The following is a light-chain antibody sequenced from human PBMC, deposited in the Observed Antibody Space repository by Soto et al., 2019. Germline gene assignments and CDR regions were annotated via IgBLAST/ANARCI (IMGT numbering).Light chain of an antibody. CDR3: SSYTSNDTHV. V-gene: IGLV2-14*01. CDR2: DVS. J-gene: IGLJ1*01. Sequence: QSVLTQPASVSGSPGQSIAISCTGTSSDVGGYNYVSWYQQHPGKAPKLMIHDVSNRPSGVSNRFSGSKSGNTASLTISGLQTDDEADYYCSSYTSNDTHVFGTGTKVTVL. CDR1: SSDVGGYNY.